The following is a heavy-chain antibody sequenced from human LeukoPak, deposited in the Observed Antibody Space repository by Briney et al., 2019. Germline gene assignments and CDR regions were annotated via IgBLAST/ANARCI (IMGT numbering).Heavy chain of an antibody. J-gene: IGHJ4*02. CDR2: VYTSGST. Sequence: PSETLSLTCTVSGVSISSYYWSWIRQPAGKGLEWIGRVYTSGSTYYNPSLKSRVTISIDTSKNQFSLKLSSVTAADTAVYYCAKNDYYDTSGPNDYWGQGTLVTVSS. CDR3: AKNDYYDTSGPNDY. CDR1: GVSISSYY. V-gene: IGHV4-4*07. D-gene: IGHD3-22*01.